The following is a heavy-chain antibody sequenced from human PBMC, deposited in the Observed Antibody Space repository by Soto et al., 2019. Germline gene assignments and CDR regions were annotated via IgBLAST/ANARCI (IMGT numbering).Heavy chain of an antibody. CDR3: AREGGYENYFDY. CDR1: WYTFTGYY. J-gene: IGHJ4*02. D-gene: IGHD5-18*01. Sequence: ASVKVSFKASWYTFTGYYIHWVRQAPGQGLEWMGWINPNSGGTNYAQKFQGRVTMTRDTSISTAYMELSRLRSDDTAVYYCAREGGYENYFDYWGKRPLVTVSS. V-gene: IGHV1-2*02. CDR2: INPNSGGT.